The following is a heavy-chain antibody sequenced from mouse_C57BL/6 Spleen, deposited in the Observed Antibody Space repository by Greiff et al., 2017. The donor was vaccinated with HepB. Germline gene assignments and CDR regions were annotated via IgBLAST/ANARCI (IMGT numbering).Heavy chain of an antibody. D-gene: IGHD3-2*02. CDR3: ARWGDSSGYHYAMDY. CDR2: IDPSDSYT. Sequence: QVQLKESGAELVKPGASVKLSCKASGYTFTSYWMQWVKQRPGQGLEWIGEIDPSDSYTNYNQKFKGKATLTVDTSSSTAYMQLSSLTSEDSAVYYCARWGDSSGYHYAMDYWGQGTSVTVSS. V-gene: IGHV1-50*01. J-gene: IGHJ4*01. CDR1: GYTFTSYW.